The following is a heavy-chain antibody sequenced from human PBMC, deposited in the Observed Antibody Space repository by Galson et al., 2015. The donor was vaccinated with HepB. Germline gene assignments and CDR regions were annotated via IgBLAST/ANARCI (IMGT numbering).Heavy chain of an antibody. CDR1: GGTFSSYT. D-gene: IGHD6-13*01. CDR3: ARDGSSSWSYGMDV. CDR2: IIPILGIA. Sequence: SVKVSCKASGGTFSSYTISWVRQAPGQGLEWMGRIIPILGIANYAQRFQGRVTITADKSTSTAYMELSSLRSEDTAVYYCARDGSSSWSYGMDVWGQGTTVTVSS. J-gene: IGHJ6*02. V-gene: IGHV1-69*04.